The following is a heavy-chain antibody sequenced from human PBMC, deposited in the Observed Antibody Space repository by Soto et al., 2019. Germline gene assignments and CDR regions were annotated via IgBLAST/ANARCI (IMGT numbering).Heavy chain of an antibody. CDR3: AKDQGGVLNGPYWFDP. CDR2: ISGSGGST. D-gene: IGHD3-16*01. V-gene: IGHV3-23*01. Sequence: VGSLRLSCAASGFTFSSYAMSWVRQAPGKGLEWVSAISGSGGSTYYADSVKGRFTISRDNSKNTLYLQMNSLRAEDTAVYYCAKDQGGVLNGPYWFDPWGQGTLVTVSS. CDR1: GFTFSSYA. J-gene: IGHJ5*02.